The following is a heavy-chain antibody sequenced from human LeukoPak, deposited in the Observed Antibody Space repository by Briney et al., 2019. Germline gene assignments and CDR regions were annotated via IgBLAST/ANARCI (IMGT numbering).Heavy chain of an antibody. CDR1: GFTFSDYY. V-gene: IGHV3-7*01. D-gene: IGHD5-12*01. J-gene: IGHJ6*03. CDR2: IKQDGSEK. Sequence: GGSLRLSCAASGFTFSDYYMSWIRQAPGKGLEWVANIKQDGSEKYYVDSVKGRFTISRDNAKNSLYLQMNSLRAEDTAVYYCARDRGGYDDYYYYMDVWGKGTTVTISS. CDR3: ARDRGGYDDYYYYMDV.